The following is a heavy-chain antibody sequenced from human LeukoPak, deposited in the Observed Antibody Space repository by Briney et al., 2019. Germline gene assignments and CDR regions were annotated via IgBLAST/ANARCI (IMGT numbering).Heavy chain of an antibody. CDR3: ARANSFDSSGYYFDY. Sequence: GGSLRLSCTASGFTFGNYALSWFRQAPGKGLEWVAFIRSKTYRGTTEYAASVKGRFTISRDDSKSIAYLQMNSLKTEDTAVYYCARANSFDSSGYYFDYWGQGALVTVSS. D-gene: IGHD3-22*01. CDR2: IRSKTYRGTT. J-gene: IGHJ4*02. CDR1: GFTFGNYA. V-gene: IGHV3-49*03.